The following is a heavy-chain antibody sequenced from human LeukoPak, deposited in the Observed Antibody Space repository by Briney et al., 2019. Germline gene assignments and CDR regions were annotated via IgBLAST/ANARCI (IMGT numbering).Heavy chain of an antibody. Sequence: SETLSLTCTVSGDSISSGGFYWSGIRQYPGKGLEWIGYIYYSGSTYFNPSLKSRVLISIDTSKNQFSLKMSSMTAADTAVYYCARVYTSAWSDSNWFDPWAPGTLVTVSS. CDR1: GDSISSGGFY. V-gene: IGHV4-31*03. CDR3: ARVYTSAWSDSNWFDP. J-gene: IGHJ5*02. D-gene: IGHD6-19*01. CDR2: IYYSGST.